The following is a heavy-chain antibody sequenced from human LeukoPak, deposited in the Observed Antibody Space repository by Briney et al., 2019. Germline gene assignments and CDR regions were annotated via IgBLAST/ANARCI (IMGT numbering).Heavy chain of an antibody. CDR1: GGSISSGSYY. J-gene: IGHJ5*02. CDR2: IYTSGST. D-gene: IGHD6-13*01. Sequence: SETLSLTCTVSGGSISSGSYYWRWIRQPAGKGLEWIGRIYTSGSTNYNPSLKSRVTISVDTSKNQFSLKLSSVTAADTAVYYCARAGIAAAGRGWFDPWGQGTLVTVSS. V-gene: IGHV4-61*02. CDR3: ARAGIAAAGRGWFDP.